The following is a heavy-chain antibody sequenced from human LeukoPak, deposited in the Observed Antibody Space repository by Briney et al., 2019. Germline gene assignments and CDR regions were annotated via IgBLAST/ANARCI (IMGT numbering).Heavy chain of an antibody. CDR3: ARRDYDFWSGYYTDAFDI. CDR1: GGSISSGSYY. V-gene: IGHV4-61*02. D-gene: IGHD3-3*01. CDR2: IYTSGST. Sequence: SETLSLTCTVSGGSISSGSYYWSWIRQPAGKGLEWVGRIYTSGSTNYNPSLKSRVTISVDTSKNHFSLKLSSVTAADTAVYYCARRDYDFWSGYYTDAFDIWGQGTMVTVSS. J-gene: IGHJ3*02.